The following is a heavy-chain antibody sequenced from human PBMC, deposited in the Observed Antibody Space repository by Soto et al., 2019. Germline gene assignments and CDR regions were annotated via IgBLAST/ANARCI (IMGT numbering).Heavy chain of an antibody. D-gene: IGHD2-21*01. CDR1: GFTFSSYA. CDR2: ISGSGGST. Sequence: ELQLLESGGGLVQPGGSLRLSCAASGFTFSSYAMSWVRQAPGKGLEWVSAISGSGGSTYYADSVKGRFTIARDNSKNTLYLQMNSLRAEDTAVYYCAKYSTGDYRFYMDVWGKGTTVTVSS. J-gene: IGHJ6*03. V-gene: IGHV3-23*01. CDR3: AKYSTGDYRFYMDV.